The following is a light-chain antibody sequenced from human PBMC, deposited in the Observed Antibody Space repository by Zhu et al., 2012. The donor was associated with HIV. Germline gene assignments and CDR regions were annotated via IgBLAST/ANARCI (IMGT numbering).Light chain of an antibody. V-gene: IGKV3-20*01. CDR2: DAT. CDR1: QSVSSSY. J-gene: IGKJ1*01. Sequence: EIVLTQSPGTLSLSPGERATLSCRASQSVSSSYLAWYQQRPGQAPRLLIYDATKRATGIPARFSGGGSGTEFTLTISRLEPEDFGVYYCQQYSRSPWTIGQGTKVEIK. CDR3: QQYSRSPWT.